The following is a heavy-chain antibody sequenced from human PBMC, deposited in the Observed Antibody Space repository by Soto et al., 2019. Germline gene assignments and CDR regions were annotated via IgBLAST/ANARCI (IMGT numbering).Heavy chain of an antibody. D-gene: IGHD2-2*01. Sequence: SVKVSCKASRGSFGSYAISWVGQAPGQGLEWMGGIIPIPGTANYAQKFQGRVTIAADESTSTAYMELSSLRSEDTAVYYCARSQGSSTSLEIYYYYYGMDVWGQGTTVTVSS. V-gene: IGHV1-69*13. CDR2: IIPIPGTA. J-gene: IGHJ6*02. CDR3: ARSQGSSTSLEIYYYYYGMDV. CDR1: RGSFGSYA.